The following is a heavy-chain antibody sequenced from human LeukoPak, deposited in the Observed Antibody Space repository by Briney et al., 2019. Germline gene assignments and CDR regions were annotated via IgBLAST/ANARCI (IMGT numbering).Heavy chain of an antibody. Sequence: PSETLSLTCSVSVHFISSCGYLWSWIRQHPGKGLEWIGYIYYSGSTYYNPSLKSRVTISVDTSKNPFSLQMSSVTDEDTAVYYCAKNTAIFPFDCWGQTPVVAVSS. CDR3: AKNTAIFPFDC. J-gene: IGHJ5*01. CDR1: VHFISSCGYL. CDR2: IYYSGST. D-gene: IGHD5-18*01. V-gene: IGHV4-31*03.